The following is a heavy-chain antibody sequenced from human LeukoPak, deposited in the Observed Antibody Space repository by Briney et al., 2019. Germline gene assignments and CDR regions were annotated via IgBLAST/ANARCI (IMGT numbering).Heavy chain of an antibody. V-gene: IGHV1-18*01. CDR3: ARGEEMATIKDY. CDR2: ISAYNGNT. Sequence: ASVKVSCKASGYTFVDFDISWVRQAPGQGLEWMGWISAYNGNTNYAQKLQGRVTMTTDTSTSTAYMELRSLRSDDTAVYYCARGEEMATIKDYWGQGTLVTVSS. D-gene: IGHD5-24*01. J-gene: IGHJ4*02. CDR1: GYTFVDFD.